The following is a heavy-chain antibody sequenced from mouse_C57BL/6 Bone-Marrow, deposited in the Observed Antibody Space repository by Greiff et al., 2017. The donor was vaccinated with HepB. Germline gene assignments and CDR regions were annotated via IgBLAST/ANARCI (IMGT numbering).Heavy chain of an antibody. CDR2: ISNLAYSI. J-gene: IGHJ1*03. D-gene: IGHD1-3*01. CDR3: ARLTPYWYFDV. V-gene: IGHV5-15*01. CDR1: GFTFSDYG. Sequence: EVNVVESGGGLVQPGGSLKLSCAASGFTFSDYGMAWVRQAPRQGPEWVAFISNLAYSIYYADTVTGRFTISRENAKNTLYLEMSSLRSEDTAMYYCARLTPYWYFDVWGTGTTVTVSS.